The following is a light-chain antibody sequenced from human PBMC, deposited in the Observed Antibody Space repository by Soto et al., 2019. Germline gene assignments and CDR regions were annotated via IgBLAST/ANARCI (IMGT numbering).Light chain of an antibody. V-gene: IGKV1-5*01. Sequence: DIQMTQSPSTLSASIEDRCTITCRSSQSIGTWLALYQQKPGKAPKILISDASILENGVPSRFSGTGSGTEFTLTISNLQPDDFATYFCQQYNSFSLITFGQGTRLEIK. CDR2: DAS. CDR1: QSIGTW. CDR3: QQYNSFSLIT. J-gene: IGKJ5*01.